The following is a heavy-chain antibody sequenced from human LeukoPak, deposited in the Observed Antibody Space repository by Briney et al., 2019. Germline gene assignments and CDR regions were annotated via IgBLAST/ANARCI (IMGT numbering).Heavy chain of an antibody. CDR1: GFTFGDYV. V-gene: IGHV3-49*03. CDR2: ITSKTYGGTT. CDR3: TRNGYGGNSYYYYMDV. J-gene: IGHJ6*03. D-gene: IGHD4-23*01. Sequence: GESLKISCTVSGFTFGDYVMSWFRQAPGKGLEWVGFITSKTYGGTTEYAASVKGRFTISRDDSKSIAYLHVSSLKTEDTAVYYCTRNGYGGNSYYYYMDVWGKGTTATVSS.